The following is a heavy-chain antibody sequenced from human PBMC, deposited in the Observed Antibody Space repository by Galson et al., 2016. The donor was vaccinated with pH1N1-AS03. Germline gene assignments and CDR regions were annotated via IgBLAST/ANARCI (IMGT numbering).Heavy chain of an antibody. Sequence: GEEVKKLGEFLQIPCSGPGCPLPSYRINWVRQTPGPGQEWIRRIDPSDSYITYSPAFEGRVTISSDKSTPTAYLQWNDLESADTAVYFCATGHYYSGLYRDAFDTWGQGTRVTVSS. D-gene: IGHD1-26*01. V-gene: IGHV5-10-1*01. CDR1: GCPLPSYR. J-gene: IGHJ3*02. CDR3: ATGHYYSGLYRDAFDT. CDR2: IDPSDSYI.